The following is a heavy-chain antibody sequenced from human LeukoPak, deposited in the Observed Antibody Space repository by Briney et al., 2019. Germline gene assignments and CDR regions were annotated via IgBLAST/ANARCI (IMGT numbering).Heavy chain of an antibody. CDR3: ARGLGIPGVYPDLRF. V-gene: IGHV1-8*01. J-gene: IGHJ4*02. Sequence: GASVKVSCKASGYSFTSCDINWVRQATGQGLEWMGWMNPNSGNTGYAQKFQGRVTMTRDTSISTAYMELSSLRSEDTAVYYCARGLGIPGVYPDLRFWGQETLVTVSS. D-gene: IGHD5/OR15-5a*01. CDR2: MNPNSGNT. CDR1: GYSFTSCD.